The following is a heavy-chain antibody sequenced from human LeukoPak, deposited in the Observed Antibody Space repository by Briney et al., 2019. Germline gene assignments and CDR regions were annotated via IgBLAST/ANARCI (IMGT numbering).Heavy chain of an antibody. CDR3: TRSSWAYYSDSSGFN. CDR2: IKNKAYGGTT. J-gene: IGHJ4*02. CDR1: GFTFGDYT. D-gene: IGHD3-22*01. V-gene: IGHV3-49*04. Sequence: PGGSLRLSCTGSGFTFGDYTIIWVRQAPGKGLEWVGFIKNKAYGGTTEYAASMKGRFTISRDDSKSIAYLQMNSLETEDTAVYYCTRSSWAYYSDSSGFNWGQGTLVTVSS.